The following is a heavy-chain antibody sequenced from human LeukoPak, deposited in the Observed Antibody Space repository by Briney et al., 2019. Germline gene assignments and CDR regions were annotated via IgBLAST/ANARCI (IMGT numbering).Heavy chain of an antibody. V-gene: IGHV3-30*02. J-gene: IGHJ4*02. CDR3: ATGSSSGWHGRLDS. CDR1: GFTFSSYG. CDR2: IRYDGSNK. Sequence: GGSLRLSCAASGFTFSSYGMHWVRQAPGKGLEWVAFIRYDGSNKYYVDSVKGRFTISRDNSKNTLYLQLNSLRAEDTAVYYCATGSSSGWHGRLDSWGQGTLVTVSS. D-gene: IGHD6-19*01.